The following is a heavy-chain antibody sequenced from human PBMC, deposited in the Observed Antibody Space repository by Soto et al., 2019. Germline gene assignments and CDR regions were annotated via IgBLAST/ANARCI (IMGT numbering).Heavy chain of an antibody. CDR3: ARSRGYCSSTSCIYGMDV. V-gene: IGHV3-21*01. CDR2: ISGSSTYI. CDR1: GFTFRSYN. Sequence: GGSLRLSCAASGFTFRSYNMNWVRQSPGKGLEWVSSISGSSTYIHYVDSLKGRFTNSRDNAKNSLYLQMNSLRAEDTAVYYCARSRGYCSSTSCIYGMDVWGQGTTVTVSS. J-gene: IGHJ6*02. D-gene: IGHD2-2*01.